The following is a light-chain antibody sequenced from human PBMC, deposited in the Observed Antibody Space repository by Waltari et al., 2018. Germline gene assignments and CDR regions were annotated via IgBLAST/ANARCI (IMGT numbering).Light chain of an antibody. Sequence: QSVLTQPPSVSAAPGQKVTISCSGPSPNIGTNYVSWYQQFPGTAPKLLIYENNKRPSGIPDRFFGSKSGTSATLDIHGLQTGDEADYYCGTWDSSLSVGVLGGGTKLTVL. CDR2: ENN. V-gene: IGLV1-51*01. CDR1: SPNIGTNY. CDR3: GTWDSSLSVGV. J-gene: IGLJ2*01.